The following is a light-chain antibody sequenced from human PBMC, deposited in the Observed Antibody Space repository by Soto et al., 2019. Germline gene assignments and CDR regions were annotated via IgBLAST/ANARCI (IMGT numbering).Light chain of an antibody. CDR1: QNITTY. J-gene: IGKJ1*01. V-gene: IGKV1-39*01. Sequence: DIQMAQSPSSLSASIGDRVTITCRASQNITTYLNWYQQKPGKAPNLLIYAASSLQGGVPSRFSGSGSGTDFTLTISSLQPEDFATYYCQQTYSTAWTFGQGTKVDLK. CDR3: QQTYSTAWT. CDR2: AAS.